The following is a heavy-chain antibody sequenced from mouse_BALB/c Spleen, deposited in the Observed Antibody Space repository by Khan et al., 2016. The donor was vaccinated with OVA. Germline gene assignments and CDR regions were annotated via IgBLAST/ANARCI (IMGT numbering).Heavy chain of an antibody. D-gene: IGHD2-10*01. CDR1: GYTFTNYG. V-gene: IGHV9-3-1*01. CDR3: ARPPYFSYTLDY. Sequence: QVQLQQSGPELKKPGETVKISYKASGYTFTNYGMNWVKQSPGKALKWMGWINTYTGEPTYADDFKGRFAFSLETSASTAYLQINNLKNEDTATYFCARPPYFSYTLDYWGQGTSVTVSS. CDR2: INTYTGEP. J-gene: IGHJ4*01.